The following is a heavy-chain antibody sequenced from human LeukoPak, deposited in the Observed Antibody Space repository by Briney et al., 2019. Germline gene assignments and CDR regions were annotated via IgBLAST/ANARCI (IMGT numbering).Heavy chain of an antibody. Sequence: PGGSLRLSCAASGFTFDDYAMHWVRQAQGTGLERVSGISWNSGSIGYADSVKGRFTISRDNAKNSLYLQMNSLRAEDTALYYCAKDDSGYSSGWFDYWGQGTLVTVSS. J-gene: IGHJ4*02. V-gene: IGHV3-9*01. D-gene: IGHD6-19*01. CDR2: ISWNSGSI. CDR3: AKDDSGYSSGWFDY. CDR1: GFTFDDYA.